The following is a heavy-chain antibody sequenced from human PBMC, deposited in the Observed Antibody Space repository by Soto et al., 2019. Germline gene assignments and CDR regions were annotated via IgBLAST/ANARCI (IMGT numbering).Heavy chain of an antibody. D-gene: IGHD3-16*01. CDR1: GFTFSSND. CDR3: ATRPLLRGAP. Sequence: EVQLVESGGGLIQPGGSLRLSCEASGFTFSSNDMNWVRQAPGKGLEWVSLIWTSGSTAYADSVKGRFTFSRDNSKSALYLHMSSLRAEDTAVYYCATRPLLRGAPWGQGTMVTVSS. CDR2: IWTSGST. V-gene: IGHV3-53*01. J-gene: IGHJ3*01.